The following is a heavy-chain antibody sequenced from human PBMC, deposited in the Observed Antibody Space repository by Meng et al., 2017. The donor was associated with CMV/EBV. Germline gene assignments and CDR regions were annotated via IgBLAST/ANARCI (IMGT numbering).Heavy chain of an antibody. CDR1: GFTFSSYA. J-gene: IGHJ6*02. D-gene: IGHD6-6*01. V-gene: IGHV3-64*02. CDR3: ARDIGRRGSSSFLHYYYYGMDV. CDR2: ISSNGGST. Sequence: GESLKISCAASGFTFSSYAMHWVRQAPGKGLEYVSAISSNGGSTYYADSVKGRFTISRDNSKNTLYLQMGSLRAEDMAVYYCARDIGRRGSSSFLHYYYYGMDVWGQGTTVTVSS.